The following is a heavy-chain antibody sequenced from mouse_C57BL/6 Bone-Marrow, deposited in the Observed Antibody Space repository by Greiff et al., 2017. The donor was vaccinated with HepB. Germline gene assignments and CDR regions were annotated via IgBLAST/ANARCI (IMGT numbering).Heavy chain of an antibody. CDR3: TGWLLPTLDAMDY. D-gene: IGHD2-3*01. V-gene: IGHV14-1*01. CDR2: IDPEDGDT. Sequence: VQLQQSGAELVRPGASVKLSCTASGYNIKDYYMHWVKQRPERGLEWIGRIDPEDGDTEYAPKFQGKATMTADTSSTTAYLQLSSLTSEDTAVYYCTGWLLPTLDAMDYWGQGTSVTVSS. J-gene: IGHJ4*01. CDR1: GYNIKDYY.